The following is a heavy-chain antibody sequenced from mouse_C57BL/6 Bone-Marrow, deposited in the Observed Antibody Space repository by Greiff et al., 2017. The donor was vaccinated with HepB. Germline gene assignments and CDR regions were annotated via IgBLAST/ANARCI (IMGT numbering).Heavy chain of an antibody. CDR2: IRNKANGYTT. Sequence: DVMLVESGGGLVQPGGSLSLSCAASGFTFTDYYMSWVRQPPGKALEWLGFIRNKANGYTTEYSASVKGRFTISRDNSQSILYLQMNALRAEDSATYYCARSLYGNYYFDYWGQGTTLTVSS. CDR1: GFTFTDYY. J-gene: IGHJ2*01. V-gene: IGHV7-3*01. CDR3: ARSLYGNYYFDY. D-gene: IGHD2-1*01.